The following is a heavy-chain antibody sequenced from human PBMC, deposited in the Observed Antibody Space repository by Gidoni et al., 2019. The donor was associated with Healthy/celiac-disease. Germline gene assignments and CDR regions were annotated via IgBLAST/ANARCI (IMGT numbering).Heavy chain of an antibody. CDR1: GFTFGSYG. CDR2: IWYDGSNK. Sequence: QVQLVESGGGVVQPGRSLRLSCEASGFTFGSYGMHWVRQAPGKGLGWVAVIWYDGSNKYYADSVKGRFTISRDNSKNTLYLQMNSLRAEDTAVYYCARVGSSWRYYYYGMDVWGQGTTVTVSS. D-gene: IGHD6-13*01. J-gene: IGHJ6*02. V-gene: IGHV3-33*01. CDR3: ARVGSSWRYYYYGMDV.